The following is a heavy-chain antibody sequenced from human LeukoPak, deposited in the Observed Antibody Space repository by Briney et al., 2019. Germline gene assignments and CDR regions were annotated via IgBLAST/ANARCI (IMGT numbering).Heavy chain of an antibody. Sequence: RASVKVSCKASGYTFTSYYMHWVRQAPGQGLEWMGIINPSGGSTTYAQKFQGRVTMTRDTSTSTVYMELSSLRSEDTAVYYCARVITPPDDFWSGYRFDYWGQGTLVTVSS. CDR1: GYTFTSYY. J-gene: IGHJ4*02. CDR2: INPSGGST. CDR3: ARVITPPDDFWSGYRFDY. D-gene: IGHD3-3*01. V-gene: IGHV1-46*01.